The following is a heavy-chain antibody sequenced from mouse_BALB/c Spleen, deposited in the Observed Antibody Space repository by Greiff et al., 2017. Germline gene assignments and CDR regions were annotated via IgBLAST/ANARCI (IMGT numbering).Heavy chain of an antibody. CDR2: IDPANGNT. Sequence: VQLKQSGAELVKPGASVKLSCTASGFNIKDTYMHWVKQRPEQGLEWIGRIDPANGNTKYDPKFQGKATITADTSSNTAYLQLSSLTSEDTAVYYCARRSGTRAMDYWGQGTSVTVSS. J-gene: IGHJ4*01. D-gene: IGHD4-1*01. CDR3: ARRSGTRAMDY. V-gene: IGHV14-3*02. CDR1: GFNIKDTY.